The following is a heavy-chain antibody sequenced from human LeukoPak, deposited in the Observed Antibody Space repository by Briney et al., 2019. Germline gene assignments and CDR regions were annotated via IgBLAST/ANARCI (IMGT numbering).Heavy chain of an antibody. D-gene: IGHD2/OR15-2a*01. CDR2: MNSDGSRT. J-gene: IGHJ4*02. Sequence: GGSLRLSCAASGFTFSSYWMHWVRQAPGKGLVWVSGMNSDGSRTSYADSVKGRFTISRENSKNTLYLQMNSLRAEDTAVYYCAKDSAKKYDDYWGQGTLVTVSS. CDR1: GFTFSSYW. CDR3: AKDSAKKYDDY. V-gene: IGHV3-74*01.